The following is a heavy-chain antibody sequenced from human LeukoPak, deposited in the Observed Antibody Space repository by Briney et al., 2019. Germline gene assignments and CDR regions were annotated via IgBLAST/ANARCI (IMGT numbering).Heavy chain of an antibody. V-gene: IGHV3-7*01. CDR3: ARHGSGWYMNDY. CDR2: INEDGSEK. J-gene: IGHJ4*02. Sequence: GGSLRLSCVALEFSFETYWMSWVRQAPGKGPEWVVNINEDGSEKYYVGSVRGRFTISRDNADNSLHLQMNSLRAEDTAVYYCARHGSGWYMNDYWGQGTLVTVSS. D-gene: IGHD6-19*01. CDR1: EFSFETYW.